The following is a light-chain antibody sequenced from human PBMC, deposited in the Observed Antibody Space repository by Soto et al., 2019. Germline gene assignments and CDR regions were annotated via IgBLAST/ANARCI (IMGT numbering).Light chain of an antibody. V-gene: IGLV2-11*01. CDR1: SSDVGGYTY. CDR2: DVS. CDR3: SCYAGSSWV. Sequence: QSALTQPRSVSGSPGQSVTISCSGSSSDVGGYTYVSWYQQYPGKAPKVMIYDVSGPPSGVPDRFSGSKSGNTASLTISGLQAEDEADYYCSCYAGSSWVFGGGTKVTVL. J-gene: IGLJ3*02.